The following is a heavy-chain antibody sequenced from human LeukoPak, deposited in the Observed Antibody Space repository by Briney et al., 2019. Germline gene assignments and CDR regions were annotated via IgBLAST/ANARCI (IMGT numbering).Heavy chain of an antibody. J-gene: IGHJ4*02. CDR3: AGSLGYCSSTSCEPVYFDY. D-gene: IGHD2-2*01. CDR2: ISSSGSTI. Sequence: GGSLRLSCAASGFTFSDYYMSWIRQAPGKGLEWVSYISSSGSTIYYADSVKGRFTISRDNAKNSLYLQMNSLRAEDTAVYYCAGSLGYCSSTSCEPVYFDYWGQRTLVTVSS. CDR1: GFTFSDYY. V-gene: IGHV3-11*04.